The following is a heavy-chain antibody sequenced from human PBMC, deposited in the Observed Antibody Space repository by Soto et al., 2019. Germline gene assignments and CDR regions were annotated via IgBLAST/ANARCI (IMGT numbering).Heavy chain of an antibody. Sequence: ASVKVSCKASGYTFTTYYVHWVRQAPGQGLEWMGIINPSGGNSNFAQKFQGRITTTRDTSTTTVYMELRSLTFEDTAVYYCVRVSTFYDYVWGSYRYSEFDFWGQGTPVTVSS. CDR2: INPSGGNS. D-gene: IGHD3-16*02. CDR3: VRVSTFYDYVWGSYRYSEFDF. J-gene: IGHJ4*02. CDR1: GYTFTTYY. V-gene: IGHV1-46*01.